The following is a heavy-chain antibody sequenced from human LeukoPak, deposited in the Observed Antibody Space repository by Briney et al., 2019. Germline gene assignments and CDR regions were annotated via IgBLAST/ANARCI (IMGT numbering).Heavy chain of an antibody. CDR3: ARLGKDYDILTGYYIVDY. CDR1: GGSISSYY. Sequence: SETLSLTCTVSGGSISSYYWSWIRQPPGQGLEWIGYIYYSGSTNYNPSLKSRVTISVDTSKNQFSLKLSSVTAADTAVYYCARLGKDYDILTGYYIVDYWGQGTLVTVSS. CDR2: IYYSGST. D-gene: IGHD3-9*01. J-gene: IGHJ4*02. V-gene: IGHV4-59*08.